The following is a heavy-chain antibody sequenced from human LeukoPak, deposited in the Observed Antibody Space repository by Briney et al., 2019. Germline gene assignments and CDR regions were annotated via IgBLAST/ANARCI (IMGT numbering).Heavy chain of an antibody. V-gene: IGHV4-59*01. CDR1: GGPISSYY. D-gene: IGHD6-19*01. Sequence: PSETLSLTCTVSGGPISSYYWSWIRQPPGKGLEWIGYIYYSGSTNYNPSLESRVTISVDTSKNQFSLKLSSVSAGDTAVYYCAGAAGIAVAGKSPWGVYWGQGNLVTVSS. CDR3: AGAAGIAVAGKSPWGVY. CDR2: IYYSGST. J-gene: IGHJ4*02.